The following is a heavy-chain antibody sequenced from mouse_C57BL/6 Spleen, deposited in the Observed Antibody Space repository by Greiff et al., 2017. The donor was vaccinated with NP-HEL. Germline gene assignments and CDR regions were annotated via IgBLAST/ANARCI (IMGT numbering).Heavy chain of an antibody. Sequence: QVHVKQSGPELVKPGASVKISCKASGYAFSSSWMNWVKQRPGKGLEWIGRIYPGDGDTNYNGKFKGKATLTADKSSSTAYMQLSSLTSEDSAVYFCARGKDYYGSIFAYWGQGTLVTVSA. CDR1: GYAFSSSW. CDR3: ARGKDYYGSIFAY. J-gene: IGHJ3*01. CDR2: IYPGDGDT. V-gene: IGHV1-82*01. D-gene: IGHD1-1*01.